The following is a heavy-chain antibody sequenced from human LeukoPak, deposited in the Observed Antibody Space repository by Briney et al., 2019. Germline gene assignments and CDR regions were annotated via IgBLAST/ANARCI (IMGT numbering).Heavy chain of an antibody. CDR3: ARDSGYSYGPDY. CDR2: IYSGGST. J-gene: IGHJ4*02. D-gene: IGHD5-18*01. V-gene: IGHV3-53*01. Sequence: GGSLRLSCEASGFTVSSNYMSWVRQAPGKGLEWVSVIYSGGSTYYADSVKGRFTISRDNSKNTLYLQMNSLRAEDTAVYYCARDSGYSYGPDYWGQGTLVTVSS. CDR1: GFTVSSNY.